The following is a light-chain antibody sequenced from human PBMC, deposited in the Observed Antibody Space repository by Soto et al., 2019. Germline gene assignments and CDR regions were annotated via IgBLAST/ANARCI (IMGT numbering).Light chain of an antibody. CDR2: KAS. CDR1: QSISNL. J-gene: IGKJ4*01. CDR3: QQHHSYSGLT. Sequence: DIQMTQSPSTLSGSVGDRVTITCRASQSISNLLAWYQQKPGKAPKLLIYKASTLESGGPARFSGSGSGTEFTLTTISLQPDDFATYYCQQHHSYSGLTFGGGTKVEIK. V-gene: IGKV1-5*03.